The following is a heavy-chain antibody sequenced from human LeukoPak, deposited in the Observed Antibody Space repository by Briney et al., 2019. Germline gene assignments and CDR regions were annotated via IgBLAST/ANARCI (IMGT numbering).Heavy chain of an antibody. CDR2: IWYDGSNK. J-gene: IGHJ4*02. V-gene: IGHV3-33*01. D-gene: IGHD3-10*01. CDR3: ARGPLWFGDQPPFSLDY. Sequence: GGPLRLSCAASGFTFSSYGMHWVRQAPGKGLEWVAVIWYDGSNKYYADSVKGRFTISRDNSKNTLYLQMNSLRAEDTAVYYCARGPLWFGDQPPFSLDYWGQGTLVTVSS. CDR1: GFTFSSYG.